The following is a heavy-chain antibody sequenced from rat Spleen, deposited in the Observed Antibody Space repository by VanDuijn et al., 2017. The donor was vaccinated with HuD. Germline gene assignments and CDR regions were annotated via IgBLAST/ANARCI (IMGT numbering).Heavy chain of an antibody. J-gene: IGHJ2*01. CDR3: ARHGPFNYGVFDY. Sequence: EVQLVESDGGLVQPGRSLKLSCAASGFTFSDYYMAWVRQAPTKGLEWVATISYDGSSTYYRDSVKGRFTISRDNAKSTLYLQKDSLRSEDTATYYWARHGPFNYGVFDYWGQGVMVTVSS. CDR1: GFTFSDYY. D-gene: IGHD1-3*01. V-gene: IGHV5-29*01. CDR2: ISYDGSST.